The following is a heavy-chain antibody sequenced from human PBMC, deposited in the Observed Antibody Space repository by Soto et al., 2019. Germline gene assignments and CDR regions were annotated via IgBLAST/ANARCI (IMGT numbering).Heavy chain of an antibody. V-gene: IGHV1-3*01. D-gene: IGHD4-17*01. CDR1: GYTFTSYA. CDR3: ARGSSSVTTFYFDL. CDR2: TNPGNGNT. J-gene: IGHJ2*01. Sequence: QGQLVQSGAEVKKPGASVKVSCKASGYTFTSYAMHWVRQAPGQRLEWMGWTNPGNGNTKYSQKFQGRVTITRDTSASTAYMELSSMRSEDTAVYYCARGSSSVTTFYFDLWGRGTLVTVSS.